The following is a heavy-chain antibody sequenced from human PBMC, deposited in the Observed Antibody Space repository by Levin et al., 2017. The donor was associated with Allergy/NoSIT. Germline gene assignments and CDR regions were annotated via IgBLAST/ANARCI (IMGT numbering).Heavy chain of an antibody. CDR1: GGSISSGNYY. V-gene: IGHV4-31*03. CDR2: IYYSGTA. Sequence: PSETLSLTCTVSGGSISSGNYYWSWIRQHPGTGLEWIGHIYYSGTAYHNPSLESRVSISVDTSKNQFSLNLSSVTAADTAVYYCARVINSGGKGWFDSWGQGTLVSVSS. J-gene: IGHJ5*01. CDR3: ARVINSGGKGWFDS. D-gene: IGHD4-23*01.